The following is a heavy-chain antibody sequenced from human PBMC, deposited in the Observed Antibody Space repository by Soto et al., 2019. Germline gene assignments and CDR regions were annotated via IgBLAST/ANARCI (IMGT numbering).Heavy chain of an antibody. D-gene: IGHD1-20*01. V-gene: IGHV1-69*01. J-gene: IGHJ1*01. CDR1: GGTFSGYA. Sequence: QAQLMQSGAEMKKPGSSVKVSCKASGGTFSGYALSWVRQAPGQGLEWMGGIIPVLGIKNYAQKFQDRITIAADESTGTASLDLRDLKSEDTAIYYCAKDPRSITRTTSIEDFQHWGPGTLVTVSS. CDR3: AKDPRSITRTTSIEDFQH. CDR2: IIPVLGIK.